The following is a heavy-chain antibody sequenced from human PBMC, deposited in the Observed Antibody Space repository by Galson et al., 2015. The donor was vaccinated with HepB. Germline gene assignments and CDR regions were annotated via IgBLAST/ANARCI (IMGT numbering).Heavy chain of an antibody. D-gene: IGHD3-10*01. V-gene: IGHV2-5*01. CDR1: GFSLSTIGVG. Sequence: PALVKPTQTLTLTCTFSGFSLSTIGVGVGWIRQPPGEALEWLALIYWNADKRYSPSLKSRLTVTKDTSKNQVVLTMSNMDPVDTATYFCAYSYYYHGSGSYFLFDYWGQGTLVTVSS. J-gene: IGHJ4*02. CDR3: AYSYYYHGSGSYFLFDY. CDR2: IYWNADK.